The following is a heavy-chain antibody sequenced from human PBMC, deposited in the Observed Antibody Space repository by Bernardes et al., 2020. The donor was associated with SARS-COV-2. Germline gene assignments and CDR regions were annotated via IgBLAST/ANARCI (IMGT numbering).Heavy chain of an antibody. CDR2: ISYNGKNK. J-gene: IGHJ4*02. D-gene: IGHD6-19*01. Sequence: GGSLRLSCAASGFTFSSYAMHWVRQAPGKGLEWVALISYNGKNKDCADSVKGRFTISRDNSKNTLFLQTDRLRAEDTAVYFCARGSGWREAYYFDRWGQGTLITVSS. CDR1: GFTFSSYA. V-gene: IGHV3-30*04. CDR3: ARGSGWREAYYFDR.